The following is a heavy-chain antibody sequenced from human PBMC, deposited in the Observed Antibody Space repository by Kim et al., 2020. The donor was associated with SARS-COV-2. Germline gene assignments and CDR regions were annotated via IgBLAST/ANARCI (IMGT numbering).Heavy chain of an antibody. V-gene: IGHV1-3*01. CDR1: GYTFTSYA. D-gene: IGHD1-26*01. CDR3: ARGEVGASFHYYYYYGMDV. Sequence: ASVKVSCKASGYTFTSYAMHWVRQAPGQRLEWMGWINAGNGNTKYSQKFQGRVTITRDTSASTAYMELSSLRSEDTAVYYCARGEVGASFHYYYYYGMDVWGQGTTVTVSS. J-gene: IGHJ6*02. CDR2: INAGNGNT.